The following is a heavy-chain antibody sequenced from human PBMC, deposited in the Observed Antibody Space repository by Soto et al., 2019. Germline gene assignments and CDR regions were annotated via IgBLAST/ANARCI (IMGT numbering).Heavy chain of an antibody. CDR1: GYTFRSYD. V-gene: IGHV1-8*01. Sequence: QVQLVQSGAEVKKPGASVKVSCTGSGYTFRSYDIHWVRQATGQGLEWMGWVNPNTGNTGYAQKFQGRVTMTRDMSKRSAYMEVTSLTSEDTAIYYCARAYGAGSFDFWGQGTLVSVSS. J-gene: IGHJ5*01. CDR3: ARAYGAGSFDF. CDR2: VNPNTGNT. D-gene: IGHD3-10*01.